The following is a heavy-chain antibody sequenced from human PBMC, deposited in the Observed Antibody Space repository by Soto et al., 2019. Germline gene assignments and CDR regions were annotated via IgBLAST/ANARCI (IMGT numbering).Heavy chain of an antibody. D-gene: IGHD4-17*01. J-gene: IGHJ6*03. CDR2: IWYDGSNK. V-gene: IGHV3-33*01. Sequence: GGSLRLSCAASGFTFSSYGMHWVRQAPGKGLEWVAVIWYDGSNKYYADYVKGRFTISRENSKNTLYLQMNGLRAEDTAVYYCARDPRTLTTVTTYYYYYYMDVWGKGTTVTVSS. CDR1: GFTFSSYG. CDR3: ARDPRTLTTVTTYYYYYYMDV.